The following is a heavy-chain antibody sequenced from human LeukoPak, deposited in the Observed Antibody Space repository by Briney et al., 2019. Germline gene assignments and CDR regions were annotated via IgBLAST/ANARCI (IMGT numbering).Heavy chain of an antibody. J-gene: IGHJ4*02. CDR1: GGSVSSTNW. Sequence: SETLSLTCGVSGGSVSSTNWWTRIRQPQGKGLEWIGEVHLDGRTNFNPSLKSRLTMSVDLSENHVSLKLTSVTAADTAVYYCAREGGFYRPLDYSGQGTLVTVSS. CDR2: VHLDGRT. CDR3: AREGGFYRPLDY. D-gene: IGHD6-25*01. V-gene: IGHV4-4*02.